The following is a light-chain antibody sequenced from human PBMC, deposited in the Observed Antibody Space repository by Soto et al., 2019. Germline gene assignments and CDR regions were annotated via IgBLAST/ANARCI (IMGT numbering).Light chain of an antibody. CDR3: QQYNDWPLT. CDR1: QSVSSN. Sequence: EIVLTQSPGTLSLSPGERATLSCRASQSVSSNLAWYQQKPGQAPSLLIYGAFTRATGIPARFSGTGSGTEFTLTISSLKPEDFALYYCQQYNDWPLTFGQGTKVDIK. J-gene: IGKJ1*01. V-gene: IGKV3-15*01. CDR2: GAF.